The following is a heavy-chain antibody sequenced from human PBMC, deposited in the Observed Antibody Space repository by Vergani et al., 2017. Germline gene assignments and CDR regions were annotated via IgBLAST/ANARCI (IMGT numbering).Heavy chain of an antibody. CDR3: AQERAVACPAGPGAIYYCYYGMDV. D-gene: IGHD4-23*01. CDR2: INPNSGGT. Sequence: QVQLVQSGAEVKKPGASVKVFCKAFGYTFTGYYMHWVRQAPGQGLEWMGWINPNSGGTNYAQKFQGRVTMTRDTSISTAYMELSRLRSDDTAVDYCAQERAVACPAGPGAIYYCYYGMDVWGQGTTVTVSS. J-gene: IGHJ6*02. V-gene: IGHV1-2*02. CDR1: GYTFTGYY.